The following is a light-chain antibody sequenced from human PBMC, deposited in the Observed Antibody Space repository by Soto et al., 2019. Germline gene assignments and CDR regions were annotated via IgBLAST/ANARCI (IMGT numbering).Light chain of an antibody. CDR2: AVS. Sequence: QSALTQPASVSGSPGQSIIISCTGTSSDVGGYKYVSWYQHHPGKAPKLLIYAVSNRPSGISNRFSGSKSGNTASLTISGLQAEDEADYYCSSFATGSTLVFGGGTQLTVL. V-gene: IGLV2-14*01. CDR3: SSFATGSTLV. CDR1: SSDVGGYKY. J-gene: IGLJ3*02.